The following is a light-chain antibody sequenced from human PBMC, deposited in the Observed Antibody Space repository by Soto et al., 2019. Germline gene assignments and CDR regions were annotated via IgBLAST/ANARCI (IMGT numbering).Light chain of an antibody. J-gene: IGKJ5*01. CDR1: QGISTS. Sequence: EIQLTQSPSFLSASVGDRVTITCRASQGISTSLAWYQQKPGKAPKLLTYAASTLQTGVPSRFSGSGSGTEFTLTISSLQAEDFATYYCQQVNSYPLTFGQGTRLEIK. CDR2: AAS. V-gene: IGKV1-9*01. CDR3: QQVNSYPLT.